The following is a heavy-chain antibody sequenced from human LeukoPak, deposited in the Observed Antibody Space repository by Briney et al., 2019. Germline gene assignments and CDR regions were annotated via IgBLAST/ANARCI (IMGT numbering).Heavy chain of an antibody. CDR3: ARHRPFLSVDQDYYMDV. CDR2: IYTSGST. Sequence: SETLSLTCTVSGGSISSYYWSWTRQPPGKGLEWIGYIYTSGSTNYNPSLKSRVTISVDTSKNQFSLKLSSVTAADTAVYYCARHRPFLSVDQDYYMDVWGKGTTVTVSS. J-gene: IGHJ6*03. V-gene: IGHV4-4*09. D-gene: IGHD2/OR15-2a*01. CDR1: GGSISSYY.